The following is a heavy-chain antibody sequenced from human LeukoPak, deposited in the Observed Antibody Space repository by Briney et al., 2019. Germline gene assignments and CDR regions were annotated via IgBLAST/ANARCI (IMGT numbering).Heavy chain of an antibody. CDR3: ARDCGGDCYSRFDY. J-gene: IGHJ4*02. V-gene: IGHV1-8*01. CDR1: GYTFTSYD. Sequence: ASVKVSCKASGYTFTSYDINWVRQATGQGLEWMGWMNPNSGNTGYAQKFQGRVTMTRNTSISTAYMELSSLRPEDTAVYYCARDCGGDCYSRFDYWGQGTLVTVSS. CDR2: MNPNSGNT. D-gene: IGHD2-21*02.